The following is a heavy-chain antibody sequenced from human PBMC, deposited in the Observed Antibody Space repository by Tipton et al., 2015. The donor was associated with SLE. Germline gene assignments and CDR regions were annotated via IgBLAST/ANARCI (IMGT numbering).Heavy chain of an antibody. V-gene: IGHV1-8*02. J-gene: IGHJ4*02. CDR3: VRGPYSSGWYYFDY. Sequence: QLVQSGAEVKKPGSSVKVSCKASGGTFSSYAISWVRQAPGQGLEWMGWMSPSSINTGYAQKFQGRVTMTRDTSMSTAYMELSSLRSEDTAVYYCVRGPYSSGWYYFDYWGQGTLVSVSS. CDR2: MSPSSINT. D-gene: IGHD6-19*01. CDR1: GGTFSSYA.